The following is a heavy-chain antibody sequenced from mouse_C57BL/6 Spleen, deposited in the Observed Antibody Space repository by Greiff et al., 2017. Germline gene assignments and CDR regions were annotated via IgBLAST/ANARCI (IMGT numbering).Heavy chain of an antibody. CDR2: ISDGGSYT. V-gene: IGHV5-4*03. Sequence: EVMLVESGGGLVKPGGSLKLSCAASGFTFSSYAMSWVRQTPEKRLEWVATISDGGSYTYYPDNVKGRFTISRDNAKNNLYLQMSHLKSEDTAMYYCARNYFDYWGQGTTLTVSS. CDR3: ARNYFDY. CDR1: GFTFSSYA. J-gene: IGHJ2*01.